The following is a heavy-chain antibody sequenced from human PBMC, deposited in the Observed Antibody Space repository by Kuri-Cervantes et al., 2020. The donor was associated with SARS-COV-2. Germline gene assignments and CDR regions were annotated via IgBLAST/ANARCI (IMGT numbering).Heavy chain of an antibody. V-gene: IGHV3-53*01. CDR3: AIAAAVFFDY. CDR1: GFTVSSNY. CDR2: IYSGGST. Sequence: GESLKISCAASGFTVSSNYMSWVRQAPGKGLEWVSVIYSGGSTYYADSVKGRFTISRDNSKNTLYLQMNSLRAEDTAVYYCAIAAAVFFDYWGQGTLVTVSS. J-gene: IGHJ4*02. D-gene: IGHD6-13*01.